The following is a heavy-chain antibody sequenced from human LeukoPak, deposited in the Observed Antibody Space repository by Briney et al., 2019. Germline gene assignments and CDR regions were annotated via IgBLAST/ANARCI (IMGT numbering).Heavy chain of an antibody. Sequence: GGSLRLSCAASGFIFSSYGMHWVRQAPGKGLEWVAFIRYDASNKYYADSVKGRFTISRDNSKNTLYLQMNSLRAEDTAVYYCAKNSMVRAYNWFDPWGQGTLVTVSS. D-gene: IGHD3-10*01. V-gene: IGHV3-30*02. CDR1: GFIFSSYG. J-gene: IGHJ5*02. CDR3: AKNSMVRAYNWFDP. CDR2: IRYDASNK.